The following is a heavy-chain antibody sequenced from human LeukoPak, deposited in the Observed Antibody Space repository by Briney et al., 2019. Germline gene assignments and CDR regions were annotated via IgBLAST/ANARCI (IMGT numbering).Heavy chain of an antibody. CDR1: GGSISSYY. CDR3: ARGVRGVIKALDH. D-gene: IGHD3-10*01. CDR2: IYYSGST. J-gene: IGHJ4*02. Sequence: PSETLSLTCTVSGGSISSYYWSWIRQPPGKGLEWIGYIYYSGSTNYNPSLKSRVTISVDTSKNQLSLKVNSVSAADTAVYYCARGVRGVIKALDHWGQGTLVTVSS. V-gene: IGHV4-59*01.